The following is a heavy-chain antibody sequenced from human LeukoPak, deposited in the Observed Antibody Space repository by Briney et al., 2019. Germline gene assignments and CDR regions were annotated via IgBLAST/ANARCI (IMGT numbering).Heavy chain of an antibody. J-gene: IGHJ4*02. Sequence: GASVKVSCKASGFTSTSSAVQWVRQARGQRLEWIGWIVVGSGNTNYAQKFQERVTITRDMSTSTAYMELSSLRSEDTAVYYCAADGDSSGYYFDYWGQGTLVTVSS. CDR1: GFTSTSSA. CDR2: IVVGSGNT. V-gene: IGHV1-58*01. D-gene: IGHD3-22*01. CDR3: AADGDSSGYYFDY.